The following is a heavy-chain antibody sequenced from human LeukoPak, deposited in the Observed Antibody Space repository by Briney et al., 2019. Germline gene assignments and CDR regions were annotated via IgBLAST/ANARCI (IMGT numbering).Heavy chain of an antibody. CDR2: ISYDGSNI. J-gene: IGHJ4*02. CDR1: AFTFRNYG. V-gene: IGHV3-30*18. Sequence: PGGSLRLSCAGSAFTFRNYGMHWVRQAPGKGLEWVALISYDGSNIYYADSAKGRFTISRDNSKNTLYLQMNSLRAEDTAVYYCAKAGNAYNWNPLDRWGQGTLVTVSS. D-gene: IGHD1-20*01. CDR3: AKAGNAYNWNPLDR.